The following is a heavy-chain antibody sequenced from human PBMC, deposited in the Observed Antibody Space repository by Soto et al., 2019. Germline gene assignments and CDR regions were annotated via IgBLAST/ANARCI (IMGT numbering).Heavy chain of an antibody. Sequence: ASVKVSCKASGYTLTSYGINWVRQATGQGLEWMGWMNPNSGNTGYAQKFQGRVTMTRNTSINTAYMELSSLTSEDTAVYYCARMHYYESSVHNWFDPWGQGTLVTVSS. D-gene: IGHD3-22*01. CDR3: ARMHYYESSVHNWFDP. V-gene: IGHV1-8*01. J-gene: IGHJ5*02. CDR2: MNPNSGNT. CDR1: GYTLTSYG.